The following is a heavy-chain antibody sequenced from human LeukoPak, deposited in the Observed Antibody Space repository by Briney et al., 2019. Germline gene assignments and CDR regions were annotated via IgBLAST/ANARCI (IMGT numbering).Heavy chain of an antibody. CDR3: ARDSRYVVVVVAATYYYYGMDV. CDR1: GFTFSSYG. Sequence: GRSLRLSCAASGFTFSSYGMHWVRQAPGKGLEWVAVIWYDGSNKYYADSVKGRFTISRDNSKNTLYLQMNSLRAEDTAVYYCARDSRYVVVVVAATYYYYGMDVWGQGTTVTVSS. D-gene: IGHD2-15*01. CDR2: IWYDGSNK. J-gene: IGHJ6*02. V-gene: IGHV3-33*01.